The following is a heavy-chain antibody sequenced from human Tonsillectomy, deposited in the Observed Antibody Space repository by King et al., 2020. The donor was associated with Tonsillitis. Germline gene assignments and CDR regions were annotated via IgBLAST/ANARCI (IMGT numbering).Heavy chain of an antibody. D-gene: IGHD2-2*01. J-gene: IGHJ2*01. CDR2: IYHSGGT. Sequence: QLQESGPGLVKSLETLSLTCTVSCGSVSSYYWSWLRQPPGRGLEWIGVIYHSGGTNYNPSLKSRVTISVDTSKNRFSLNLSSVTAADTAVYYCARGGVVPPAAQTYWYFDLWGRGTLVTVSS. V-gene: IGHV4-59*02. CDR1: CGSVSSYY. CDR3: ARGGVVPPAAQTYWYFDL.